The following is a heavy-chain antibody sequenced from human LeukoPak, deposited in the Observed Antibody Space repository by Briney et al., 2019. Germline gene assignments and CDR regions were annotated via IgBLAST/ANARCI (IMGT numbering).Heavy chain of an antibody. J-gene: IGHJ4*02. CDR1: GGSISSSSYY. D-gene: IGHD3-22*01. CDR3: ARERLGYYDSSGYYIPRYFDY. V-gene: IGHV4-39*07. CDR2: IYYSGST. Sequence: PSETLSLTCTVSGGSISSSSYYWGWIRQPPGKGLEWIGSIYYSGSTYYNPSLKSRVTISVDTSKNQFSLKLSSVTAADTAVYYCARERLGYYDSSGYYIPRYFDYWGQGTLVTVSS.